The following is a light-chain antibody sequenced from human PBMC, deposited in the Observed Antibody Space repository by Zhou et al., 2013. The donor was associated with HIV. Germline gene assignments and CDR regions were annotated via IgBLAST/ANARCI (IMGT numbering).Light chain of an antibody. CDR3: LQHNSYPWT. CDR1: QNVFSN. V-gene: IGKV3-15*01. Sequence: EIVMTQSPATLSVSPGERVTLSCRASQNVFSNLAWYQQKPGQAPSLLIYDSSSRATGVPARFSGSGSGTDFTLTISTLQPEDFATYYCLQHNSYPWTFGQGTKVEI. CDR2: DSS. J-gene: IGKJ1*01.